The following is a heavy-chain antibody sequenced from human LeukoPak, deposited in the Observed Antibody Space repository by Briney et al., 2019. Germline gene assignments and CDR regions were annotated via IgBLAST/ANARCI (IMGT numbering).Heavy chain of an antibody. V-gene: IGHV3-30*02. CDR2: IRYDGSNK. CDR3: AKDLRVCSSTSCRDY. CDR1: GFTFSSYG. J-gene: IGHJ4*02. Sequence: GGSLRLSCAASGFTFSSYGMHWVRQAPGKGLEWVAFIRYDGSNKYYADSVKVRFTISRDNSKNSLYLQMNSLRAEDTAVYYCAKDLRVCSSTSCRDYWGQGTLVTVSS. D-gene: IGHD2-2*01.